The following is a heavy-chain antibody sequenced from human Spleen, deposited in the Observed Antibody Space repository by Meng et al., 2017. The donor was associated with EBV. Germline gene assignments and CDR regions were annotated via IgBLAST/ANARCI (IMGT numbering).Heavy chain of an antibody. D-gene: IGHD5-24*01. CDR3: GRSRDGNTYFDY. V-gene: IGHV4-4*02. CDR2: IYHSGIT. Sequence: QGEATWSGPGLVKPSGTPSLPCAVSGASISSSNWWSWVRQPPGKGLEWIGDIYHSGITNYNPSLKSRVTISVDKSNNQFSLKLSSVTAADTAVYYCGRSRDGNTYFDYWGRGTLVTVSS. J-gene: IGHJ4*02. CDR1: GASISSSNW.